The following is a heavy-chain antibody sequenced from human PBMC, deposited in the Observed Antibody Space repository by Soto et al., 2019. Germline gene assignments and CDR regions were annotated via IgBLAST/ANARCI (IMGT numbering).Heavy chain of an antibody. Sequence: EVQLVETGGGLIQPGGSLRLSCAASGFIVSSHYMSWVRQAPGKGLEWVSAIYSGGSTYYTDSVEGRFTISRDVSKNILYLQMNSLRADDTAVYYCSRDRGDCSSVSRYGSFYYGMDVWGQGTTVIVSS. CDR3: SRDRGDCSSVSRYGSFYYGMDV. D-gene: IGHD2-2*01. CDR1: GFIVSSHY. CDR2: IYSGGST. V-gene: IGHV3-53*02. J-gene: IGHJ6*02.